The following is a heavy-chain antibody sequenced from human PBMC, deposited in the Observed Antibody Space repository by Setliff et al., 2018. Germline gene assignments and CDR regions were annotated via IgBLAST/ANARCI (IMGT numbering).Heavy chain of an antibody. Sequence: PGGSLRLSCVASGFTFSRYWMSWVRQAPGKGLEWVANIKEDGSERYYVDSVKGRFTMSRDNAKNSLYLQMNSLRAEDTALYYCATDRNYYDSDTFYDAFDIWGQGTMVTVSS. D-gene: IGHD3-22*01. CDR1: GFTFSRYW. V-gene: IGHV3-7*01. J-gene: IGHJ3*02. CDR3: ATDRNYYDSDTFYDAFDI. CDR2: IKEDGSER.